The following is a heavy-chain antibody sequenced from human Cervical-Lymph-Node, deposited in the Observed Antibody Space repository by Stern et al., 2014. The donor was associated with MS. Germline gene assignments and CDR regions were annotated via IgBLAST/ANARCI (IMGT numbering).Heavy chain of an antibody. V-gene: IGHV4-59*12. D-gene: IGHD6-19*01. J-gene: IGHJ3*01. CDR2: VYHTGRT. Sequence: QVQLVESGPGLVKPSETLSLSCSVSGGSISPNYWSWVRQAPGKGLAWLGHVYHTGRTDYNPSLKTRVTISVDLAKNTFSLNLTSVTAADTAIYFCTRKGVAVRDAFDVWGQGTMAIVSS. CDR3: TRKGVAVRDAFDV. CDR1: GGSISPNY.